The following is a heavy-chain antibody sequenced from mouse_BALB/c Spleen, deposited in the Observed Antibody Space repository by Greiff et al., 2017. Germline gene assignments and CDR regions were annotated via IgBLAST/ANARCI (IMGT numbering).Heavy chain of an antibody. CDR1: GYTFTSYW. V-gene: IGHV1S81*02. J-gene: IGHJ2*01. CDR3: AREGNYYGSSYYFDY. Sequence: VQLQQPGAELVKPGASVKLSCKASGYTFTSYWMHWVKQRPGQGLEWIGEINPSNGRTNYNEKFKSKATLTVDKSSSTAYMQLSSLTSEDSAVYYCAREGNYYGSSYYFDYWGQGTTLTVSS. D-gene: IGHD1-1*01. CDR2: INPSNGRT.